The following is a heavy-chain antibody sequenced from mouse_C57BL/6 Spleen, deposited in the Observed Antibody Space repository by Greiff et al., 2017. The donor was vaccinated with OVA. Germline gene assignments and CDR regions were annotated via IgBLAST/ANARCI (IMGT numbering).Heavy chain of an antibody. CDR3: ARYRSNYPDY. J-gene: IGHJ2*01. CDR1: GFTFTDYY. D-gene: IGHD2-5*01. Sequence: DVKLVESGGGLVQPGGSLSLSCAASGFTFTDYYMSWVRQPPGKALEWLGFIRNKANGYTTEYSASVKGRFTISRDNSQSILYLQMNALGAEDSATYYWARYRSNYPDYWGQGTTLTVSS. CDR2: IRNKANGYTT. V-gene: IGHV7-3*01.